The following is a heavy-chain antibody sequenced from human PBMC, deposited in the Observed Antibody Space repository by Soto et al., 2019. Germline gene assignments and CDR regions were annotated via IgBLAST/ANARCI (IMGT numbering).Heavy chain of an antibody. CDR3: ARAVSSSWGFDY. J-gene: IGHJ4*02. Sequence: QEQLVESGGGVVQPGRSLRLSCVASGFTFSSYAMHWVRQAPGKGLEWVAAISYDGTNKYYADSVKGRFTISRDNSKNTLYLQMNSPRTEDTSVYYCARAVSSSWGFDYWGQGTLVTVSS. D-gene: IGHD6-13*01. CDR2: ISYDGTNK. V-gene: IGHV3-30-3*01. CDR1: GFTFSSYA.